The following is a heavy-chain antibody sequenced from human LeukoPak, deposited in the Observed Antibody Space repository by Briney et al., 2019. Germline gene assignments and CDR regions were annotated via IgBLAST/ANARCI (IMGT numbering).Heavy chain of an antibody. CDR1: GGSFSGYY. V-gene: IGHV4-34*01. CDR3: ARRRIWFGSRYFDD. Sequence: SETLSLTCAVYGGSFSGYYWSWIRQPPGKGLEWIGEINHSRSTNYNPSLKSRVTISVDTSKNQFSLKLSSVTAADTAVYYCARRRIWFGSRYFDDWGQGTLVTVSS. J-gene: IGHJ4*02. D-gene: IGHD3-10*01. CDR2: INHSRST.